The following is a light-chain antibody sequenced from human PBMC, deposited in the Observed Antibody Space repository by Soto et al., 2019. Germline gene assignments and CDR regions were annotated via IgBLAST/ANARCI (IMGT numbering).Light chain of an antibody. CDR1: QSVRSNY. V-gene: IGKV3-20*01. CDR2: GAS. CDR3: QQYGSLPWT. J-gene: IGKJ1*01. Sequence: EILLTQSPDTLSLSPGERATLSCRASQSVRSNYLAWYQQIPGQAPRPLIYGASSRVPGIPDRFSGSGSGTDFTLTVSRLEPEDFAVYYCQQYGSLPWTFGQGTKVDI.